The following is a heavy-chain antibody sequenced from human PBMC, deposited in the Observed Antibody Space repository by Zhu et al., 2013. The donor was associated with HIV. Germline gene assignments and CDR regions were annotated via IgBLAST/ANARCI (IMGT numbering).Heavy chain of an antibody. CDR2: VDPSNGNA. J-gene: IGHJ4*02. CDR1: GYTFTNDG. V-gene: IGHV1-8*03. D-gene: IGHD5-18*01. Sequence: LVQSGPEVKKPGASVKVSCKASGYTFTNDGINWVRQATGHGLEWMGWVDPSNGNAGYAQKFRGRVTITRDMSVSTVYLELTTLTSDDTAFYYCARDLNMGYSQGSFDSWGQGSPVTVSS. CDR3: ARDLNMGYSQGSFDS.